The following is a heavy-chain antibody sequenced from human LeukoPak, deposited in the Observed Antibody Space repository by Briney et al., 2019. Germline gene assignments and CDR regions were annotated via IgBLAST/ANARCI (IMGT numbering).Heavy chain of an antibody. Sequence: PGGSLRLSCAASGFTFSSYGMHWVRQAPGKGLEWVAVIWYDGSNKYYADSVKGRFTISRDNSKNTLYLQMNSLRAEDTAVYYCAKDLRRCDILTGTPWGWGQGTLVTVSS. V-gene: IGHV3-33*06. CDR1: GFTFSSYG. CDR2: IWYDGSNK. J-gene: IGHJ4*02. D-gene: IGHD3-9*01. CDR3: AKDLRRCDILTGTPWG.